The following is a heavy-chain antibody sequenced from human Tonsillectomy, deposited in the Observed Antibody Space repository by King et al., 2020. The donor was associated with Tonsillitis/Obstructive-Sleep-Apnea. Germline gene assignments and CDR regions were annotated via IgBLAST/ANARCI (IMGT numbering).Heavy chain of an antibody. CDR2: ISSRSSYT. J-gene: IGHJ6*03. Sequence: QLVQSGGGLVKPGGSLRLSCAASGFTFSDYSMSWIRQAPGKGLEWVSYISSRSSYTNYADSVKGRFTISRDNAKNSLYLQMISRRAEDTAVYYCARVTSEYYMDVWGKGTTVTVSS. V-gene: IGHV3-11*05. CDR1: GFTFSDYS. CDR3: ARVTSEYYMDV.